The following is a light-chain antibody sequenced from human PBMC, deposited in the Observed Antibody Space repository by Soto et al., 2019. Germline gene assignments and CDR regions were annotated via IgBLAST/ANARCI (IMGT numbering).Light chain of an antibody. Sequence: EIVLTQSPATLSLSPGEGATVSCRASQSVSSHLAWYQQKRGQAPRLLIYDASSRASGIPARFSGSGSGTDFAVTISDREPEDFAVYCWRQGGNWPLTFGQGTGLEIK. CDR2: DAS. CDR1: QSVSSH. V-gene: IGKV3-11*01. J-gene: IGKJ5*01. CDR3: RQGGNWPLT.